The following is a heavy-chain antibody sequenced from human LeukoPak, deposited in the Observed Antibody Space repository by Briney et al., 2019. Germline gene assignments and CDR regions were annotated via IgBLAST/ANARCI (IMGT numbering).Heavy chain of an antibody. CDR1: GGSFRDYY. V-gene: IGHV4-34*01. D-gene: IGHD2-21*01. Sequence: SETLSLTCGVYGGSFRDYYWSWIRQPPGKGLEWIGEINHSGSNNNPSLKSRVTTSVDTSKNQFSLKLSSVTAADTAVYYCARGGRIVVVRRRDVFDIWGQGTMVTVSS. CDR3: ARGGRIVVVRRRDVFDI. CDR2: INHSGS. J-gene: IGHJ3*02.